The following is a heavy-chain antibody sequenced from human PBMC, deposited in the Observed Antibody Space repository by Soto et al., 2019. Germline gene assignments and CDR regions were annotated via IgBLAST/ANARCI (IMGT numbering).Heavy chain of an antibody. D-gene: IGHD2-2*01. CDR3: ARGVVPAAPTYYYYGMDV. CDR2: IIPIFGTA. CDR1: GCTFSSYA. Sequence: SVKVSCKASGCTFSSYAISWVRQAPGQGLEWMGGIIPIFGTANYAQKFQGRVTITADESTSTAYMELSSLRSEDTAVYYCARGVVPAAPTYYYYGMDVWGQGTTVTVSS. J-gene: IGHJ6*02. V-gene: IGHV1-69*13.